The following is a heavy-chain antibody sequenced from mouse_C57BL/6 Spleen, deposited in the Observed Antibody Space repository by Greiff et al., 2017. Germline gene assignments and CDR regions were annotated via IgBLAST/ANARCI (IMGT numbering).Heavy chain of an antibody. CDR1: GFTFSSYA. CDR2: ISSGGDYI. V-gene: IGHV5-9-1*02. CDR3: TRGYNSNHFDY. D-gene: IGHD2-5*01. Sequence: EVKLMESGEGLVKPGGSLKLSCAASGFTFSSYAMSWVRQTPEKRLEWVAYISSGGDYIYYADTVKGRFTISRDNARNTQYLQMSSMKSEDTAMYYYTRGYNSNHFDYWGKGTTLTVST. J-gene: IGHJ2*01.